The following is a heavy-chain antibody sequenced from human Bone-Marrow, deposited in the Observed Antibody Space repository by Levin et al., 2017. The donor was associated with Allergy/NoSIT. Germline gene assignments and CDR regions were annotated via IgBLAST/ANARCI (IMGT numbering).Heavy chain of an antibody. J-gene: IGHJ6*03. CDR1: GYSFTSYW. CDR2: IYPGDADT. D-gene: IGHD1-1*01. CDR3: ARRGTRDYYYYMDV. V-gene: IGHV5-51*01. Sequence: KTGESLKISCKGSGYSFTSYWIGWVRQMPGKGLEWMGIIYPGDADTRYSPSFQGQVTISADKSIITAYLQWSSLKASDTDMYYCARRGTRDYYYYMDVWGKGTSVTVSS.